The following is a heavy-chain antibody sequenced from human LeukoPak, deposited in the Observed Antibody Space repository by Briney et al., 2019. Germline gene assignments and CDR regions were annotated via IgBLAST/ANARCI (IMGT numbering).Heavy chain of an antibody. J-gene: IGHJ4*02. V-gene: IGHV1-69*04. CDR2: IIPILGIA. CDR3: ARGLDYYYDSRPSATPLYYFDY. CDR1: GGTFSSYA. D-gene: IGHD3-22*01. Sequence: SVKVSCKASGGTFSSYAISWVRQAPGQGLEWMGRIIPILGIANYAQKFQGRVTITADKSTSTAYMELSSLRSEDTAVYYCARGLDYYYDSRPSATPLYYFDYWGQGTLVTVSS.